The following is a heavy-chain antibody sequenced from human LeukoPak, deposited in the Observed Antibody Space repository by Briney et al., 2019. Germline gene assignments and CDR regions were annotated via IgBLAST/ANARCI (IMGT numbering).Heavy chain of an antibody. Sequence: SETLSLTCAVYGGSFNGYYWSWIRQPPGKGLEWIGEINHSGSTNYNPSLKSRVTISVDTSKNQFSLKLSSVTAADTAVYYCAREGRGGYCSGGSCYQTSAFDIWGQGTMVTVSS. CDR2: INHSGST. J-gene: IGHJ3*02. CDR3: AREGRGGYCSGGSCYQTSAFDI. V-gene: IGHV4-34*01. CDR1: GGSFNGYY. D-gene: IGHD2-15*01.